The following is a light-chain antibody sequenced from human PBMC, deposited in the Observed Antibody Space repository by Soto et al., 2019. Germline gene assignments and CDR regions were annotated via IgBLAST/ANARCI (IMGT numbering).Light chain of an antibody. V-gene: IGKV3-20*01. J-gene: IGKJ1*01. CDR3: QQYGSSLTWT. Sequence: EIVLTPSPGTLSLSPGERATLSCRVSQSVSSSYLAWYQQKPGQAPRLLIYGASSRATGIPDRFSGSGSGTDFTLTISRLEPEDFAVYYCQQYGSSLTWTFGQGTKVDIK. CDR1: QSVSSSY. CDR2: GAS.